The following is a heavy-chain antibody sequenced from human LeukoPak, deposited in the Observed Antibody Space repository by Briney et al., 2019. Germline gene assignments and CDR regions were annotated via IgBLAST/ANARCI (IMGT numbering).Heavy chain of an antibody. D-gene: IGHD3-16*01. CDR2: IYPGDSDA. CDR3: ARHYYDYVWGSYGIDY. J-gene: IGHJ4*02. V-gene: IGHV5-51*01. CDR1: GYSFTNYW. Sequence: GESLKISCKGSGYSFTNYWIGWVRQMPGKGLEWMGIIYPGDSDATYSPSFQGQVTISADKSISTAYLQWSSLKASDTAMYYCARHYYDYVWGSYGIDYWGQGTLVTVSS.